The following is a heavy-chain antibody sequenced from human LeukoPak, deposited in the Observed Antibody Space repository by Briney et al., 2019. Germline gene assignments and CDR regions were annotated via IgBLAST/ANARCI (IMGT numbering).Heavy chain of an antibody. D-gene: IGHD3-9*01. Sequence: SETLSLTCAVYGGSFSGYYWSWIRQPPGKGLEWIGEINHSGSTNYNPSLKSRVTTSVDTSKNQFSLKLSSVTAADTAVYYCARGRPKGTILNSWYFDYWGQGTLVTVSS. CDR3: ARGRPKGTILNSWYFDY. CDR1: GGSFSGYY. V-gene: IGHV4-34*01. J-gene: IGHJ4*02. CDR2: INHSGST.